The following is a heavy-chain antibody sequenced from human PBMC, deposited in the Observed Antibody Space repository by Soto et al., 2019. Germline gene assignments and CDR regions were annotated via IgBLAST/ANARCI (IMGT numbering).Heavy chain of an antibody. CDR3: ARLPGIAAAEDV. V-gene: IGHV3-53*01. CDR1: GFTVSSNY. CDR2: IYSGGST. J-gene: IGHJ6*02. Sequence: EVQLVESGGGLIQPGGSLRLSCAASGFTVSSNYMSWVRQAPGKGLEWVSGIYSGGSTYYADSVKGRFTISRDHAKNTLYLQMNSLRAEDPDVYYCARLPGIAAAEDVWGQGTTVTVSS. D-gene: IGHD6-13*01.